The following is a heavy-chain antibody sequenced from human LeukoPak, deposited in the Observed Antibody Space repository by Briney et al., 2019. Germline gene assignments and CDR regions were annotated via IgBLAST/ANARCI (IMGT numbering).Heavy chain of an antibody. D-gene: IGHD3-22*01. CDR1: GFTFSSYE. V-gene: IGHV3-48*03. Sequence: PGGSLRLSCAASGFTFSSYEMNWVRQAPGKGLEWVSYSSSGGSAIYYADSVKGRFTISRDNAKNSLYLQMNSLRAEDTAVYYCARDSEHYDSGAYYDALDMWGQGTLVTVSS. CDR2: SSSGGSAI. CDR3: ARDSEHYDSGAYYDALDM. J-gene: IGHJ3*02.